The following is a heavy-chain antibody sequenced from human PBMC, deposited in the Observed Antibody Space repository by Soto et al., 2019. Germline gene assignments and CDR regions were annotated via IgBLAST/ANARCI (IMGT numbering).Heavy chain of an antibody. D-gene: IGHD2-15*01. CDR3: ARRSGYVDY. Sequence: QLQLQESGPGLVKPSETLSLTCTVSGGSIRSRSYYWGWIRQPPGKGLEWIGCIYYSGSTSDNRSLKIRVTIAEDTSKQQFSLKRSAVTAADTAVYYRARRSGYVDYWGQGTLVTVSS. CDR2: IYYSGST. V-gene: IGHV4-39*01. J-gene: IGHJ4*02. CDR1: GGSIRSRSYY.